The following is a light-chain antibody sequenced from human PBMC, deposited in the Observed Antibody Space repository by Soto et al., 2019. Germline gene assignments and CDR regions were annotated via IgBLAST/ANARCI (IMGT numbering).Light chain of an antibody. CDR3: QHNYSPPPIT. V-gene: IGKV1-39*01. J-gene: IGKJ5*01. Sequence: DIQMTQSPSSLSASVGDRVTITCRASQSISSYLNWYQQKPGKAPKLLIYAASSLQSGVPSRFSGSGSGTDFTLTISSLQTEDSATYYCQHNYSPPPITFGQGTRLEIK. CDR1: QSISSY. CDR2: AAS.